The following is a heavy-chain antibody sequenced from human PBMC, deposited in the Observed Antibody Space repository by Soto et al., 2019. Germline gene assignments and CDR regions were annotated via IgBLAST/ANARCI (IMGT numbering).Heavy chain of an antibody. CDR2: IKSKTDGGTT. D-gene: IGHD6-25*01. J-gene: IGHJ6*02. V-gene: IGHV3-15*01. CDR1: GFTFSNAW. CDR3: TTFSGDYYYYSMDV. Sequence: GGSLRLSCAASGFTFSNAWMSWVRQAPGKGLEWVGRIKSKTDGGTTDYAAPVKGRFTISRDDSKNTLYLQMNSLKTEDTAVYYCTTFSGDYYYYSMDVWRQGTTVTVSS.